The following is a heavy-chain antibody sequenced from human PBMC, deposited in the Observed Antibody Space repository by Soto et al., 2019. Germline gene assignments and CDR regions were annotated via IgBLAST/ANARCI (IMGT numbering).Heavy chain of an antibody. Sequence: SETLSLTCAFSGGAISSGGYSWSWIQHPPWKGLEWIGYIYHSGSTYYNPSLKRRVTISVYRAKNQFSLKLSSVTAADTAVYYCDRGGGAAADREFEYWGQRNRV. CDR2: IYHSGST. D-gene: IGHD6-13*01. V-gene: IGHV4-30-2*01. J-gene: IGHJ4*02. CDR3: DRGGGAAADREFEY. CDR1: GGAISSGGYS.